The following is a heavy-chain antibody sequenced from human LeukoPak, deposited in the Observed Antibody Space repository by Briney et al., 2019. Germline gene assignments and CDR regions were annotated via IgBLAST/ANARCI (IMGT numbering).Heavy chain of an antibody. Sequence: GGSLRLSCAASGFTFSSYSMNWVRQAPGKGLEWVSYISSSSSTIYYADSVKGRFTISRDNAKNSLYLQMNSLRAEDTAVYYCARGRVYDILSRFDYWGQATLVTVSS. D-gene: IGHD3-9*01. CDR2: ISSSSSTI. CDR3: ARGRVYDILSRFDY. V-gene: IGHV3-48*01. CDR1: GFTFSSYS. J-gene: IGHJ4*02.